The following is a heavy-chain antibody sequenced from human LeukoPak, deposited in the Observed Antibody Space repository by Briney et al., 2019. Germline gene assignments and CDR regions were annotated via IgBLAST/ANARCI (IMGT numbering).Heavy chain of an antibody. CDR1: GYTFTSYD. V-gene: IGHV1-8*01. J-gene: IGHJ4*02. CDR2: MNPNSGNT. Sequence: ASVKVSCKASGYTFTSYDINWVRQATGQGLEWMGWMNPNSGNTGYAQKFQGRVTMTTDTSTSTAYMELRSLRSDDTAVYYCARHAGRGYSYGYFDYWGQGTLVTVSS. CDR3: ARHAGRGYSYGYFDY. D-gene: IGHD5-18*01.